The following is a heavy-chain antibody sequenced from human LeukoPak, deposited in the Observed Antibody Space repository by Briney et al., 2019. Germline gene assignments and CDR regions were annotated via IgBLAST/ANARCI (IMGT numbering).Heavy chain of an antibody. J-gene: IGHJ4*02. CDR1: GGTFSSYA. Sequence: SVKVSCKASGGTFSSYAISWVRQAPGQGLEWMGRIIPILGIANYAQKFQGRVTITADKSTSTAYMELSSLRSEDTAVYYCASGPLEWLLFDYWGQGTLVTVSS. CDR2: IIPILGIA. D-gene: IGHD3-3*01. CDR3: ASGPLEWLLFDY. V-gene: IGHV1-69*04.